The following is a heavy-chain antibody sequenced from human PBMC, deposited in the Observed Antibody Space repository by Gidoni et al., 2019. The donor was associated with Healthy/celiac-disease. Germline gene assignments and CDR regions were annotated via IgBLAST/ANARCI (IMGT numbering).Heavy chain of an antibody. D-gene: IGHD7-27*01. V-gene: IGHV3-53*04. CDR3: ASYHWGSDYFDY. CDR2: IYSGGRT. J-gene: IGHJ4*02. CDR1: GFTVSSNY. Sequence: EVQMVESGGGLVQPGGSLRLFWAASGFTVSSNYMSWVRQAPGKGLEWVSVIYSGGRTYYADAVKGRFTISRHNSKNTLYLQMNSLRAEDTAVYYCASYHWGSDYFDYWGQGTLVTVSS.